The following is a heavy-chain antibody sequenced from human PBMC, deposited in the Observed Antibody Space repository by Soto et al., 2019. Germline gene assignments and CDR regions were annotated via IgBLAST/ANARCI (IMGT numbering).Heavy chain of an antibody. CDR3: ARDSRSWCFDY. J-gene: IGHJ4*02. CDR1: GFTFSSYA. CDR2: ISYDGSNK. Sequence: PGGSPRLSCAASGFTFSSYAMHWVRQAPGKGLEWVAVISYDGSNKYYADSVKGRFTISRDNSKNTLYLQMNSLRAEDTAVYYCARDSRSWCFDYWGQGTLVTVSS. D-gene: IGHD6-13*01. V-gene: IGHV3-30-3*01.